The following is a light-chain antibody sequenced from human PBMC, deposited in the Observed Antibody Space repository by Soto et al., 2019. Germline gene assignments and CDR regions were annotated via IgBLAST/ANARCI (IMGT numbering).Light chain of an antibody. J-gene: IGKJ4*01. CDR1: QSVNSH. CDR3: QQYNNWPPLT. V-gene: IGKV3D-15*01. Sequence: IVMTQSPATLSVSPGERATLSCRASQSVNSHLAWYQQKPGQAPRLLIFGASTRATGIPARFSGSGSGTEFTRVISSLQSEDSAVYYCQQYNNWPPLTFGGGTKVEIK. CDR2: GAS.